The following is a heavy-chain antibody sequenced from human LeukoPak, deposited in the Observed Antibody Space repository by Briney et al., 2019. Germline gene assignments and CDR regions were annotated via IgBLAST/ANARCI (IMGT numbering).Heavy chain of an antibody. V-gene: IGHV3-7*01. CDR2: IKQDGSEK. D-gene: IGHD1-26*01. J-gene: IGHJ4*02. CDR1: GFTFSSYW. CDR3: AKGPIIVGATNPLDY. Sequence: GGSLRLSCAASGFTFSSYWMSWVRQAPGKGLEWVANIKQDGSEKYYVDSVKGRFTISRDNSKNTLYLQMNSLRAEDTAVYYCAKGPIIVGATNPLDYWGQGTLVTVSS.